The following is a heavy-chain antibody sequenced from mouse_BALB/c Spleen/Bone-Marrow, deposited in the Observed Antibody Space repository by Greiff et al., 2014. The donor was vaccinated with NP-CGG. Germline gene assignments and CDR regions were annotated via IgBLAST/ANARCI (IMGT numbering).Heavy chain of an antibody. CDR2: IDPANGNT. CDR3: ASYVYGYYFDY. Sequence: LVESGAELVKPGASVKSSCTASGFNIKDTYMHWVKQRPEQGLEWIGRIDPANGNTKYDPKFQGRATITADTSSNTAYLQLSSLTSEDTAVYYCASYVYGYYFDYWGQGTTLTVSS. J-gene: IGHJ2*01. D-gene: IGHD2-2*01. V-gene: IGHV14-3*02. CDR1: GFNIKDTY.